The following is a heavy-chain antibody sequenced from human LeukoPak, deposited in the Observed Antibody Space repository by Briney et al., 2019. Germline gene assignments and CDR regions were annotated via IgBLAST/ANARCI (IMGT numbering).Heavy chain of an antibody. CDR1: GFTFSSYG. CDR3: AKVDRDPPYYYYGMDV. Sequence: GGSLRLSCAASGFTFSSYGMHWVRQAPGKGLEWVAVISYDGSNKYYADSVKGRFTISRDNSKNTLYLQMNSLRAEDTAGYYCAKVDRDPPYYYYGMDVWGQGTTVTVSS. D-gene: IGHD3-22*01. V-gene: IGHV3-30*18. CDR2: ISYDGSNK. J-gene: IGHJ6*02.